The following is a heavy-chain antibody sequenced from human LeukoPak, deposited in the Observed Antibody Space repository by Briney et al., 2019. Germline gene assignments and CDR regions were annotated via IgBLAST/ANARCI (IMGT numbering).Heavy chain of an antibody. CDR2: ISYDGSNK. CDR1: GFTFSTYD. J-gene: IGHJ4*02. D-gene: IGHD3-9*01. CDR3: AKALDYDILTGHTIDY. Sequence: GGSLRLSCAASGFTFSTYDMHWVRQAPGKGLEGVAVISYDGSNKYYADSVKGRFTFSRDNSKNTLYLQMNSLRAEDTAVFYCAKALDYDILTGHTIDYWGQGTLVTVSS. V-gene: IGHV3-30*18.